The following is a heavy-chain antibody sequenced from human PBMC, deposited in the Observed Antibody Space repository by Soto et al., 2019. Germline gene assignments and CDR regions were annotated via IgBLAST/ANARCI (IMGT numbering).Heavy chain of an antibody. CDR1: GGSIRDSNYY. CDR2: VYYSGTT. J-gene: IGHJ5*01. Sequence: QLKLQESGPGLVRPSETLSLTCTVSGGSIRDSNYYWGWIRQSPGKGLEWIGSVYYSGTTYYKPSLQSQVTISVDTSKNQFSLGLRSVTATDTAVYFCARHSGRFGIAGAGVDSWGQGTRVTVSS. V-gene: IGHV4-39*01. CDR3: ARHSGRFGIAGAGVDS. D-gene: IGHD6-19*01.